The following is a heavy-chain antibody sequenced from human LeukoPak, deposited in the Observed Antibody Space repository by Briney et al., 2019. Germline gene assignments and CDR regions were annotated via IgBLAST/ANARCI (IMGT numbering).Heavy chain of an antibody. CDR1: GGSTSSGSYY. V-gene: IGHV4-61*02. CDR3: ASVRRITIFGVVIRDYFDY. Sequence: SQTLSLTRTVSGGSTSSGSYYWSWTRQPAGKGLEWLGRIYTSGSTNYNPSLKSRVTISVDTSRNQFSLKLSSVTAADTAGYYCASVRRITIFGVVIRDYFDYWGQGTLVTVSS. CDR2: IYTSGST. D-gene: IGHD3-3*01. J-gene: IGHJ4*02.